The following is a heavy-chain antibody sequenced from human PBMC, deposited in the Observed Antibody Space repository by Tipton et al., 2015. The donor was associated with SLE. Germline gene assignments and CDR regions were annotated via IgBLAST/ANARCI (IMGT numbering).Heavy chain of an antibody. D-gene: IGHD1-26*01. CDR1: DGSISTSY. V-gene: IGHV4-59*01. Sequence: TLSLTCTVSDGSISTSYWSWIRQSPEGRLEWIGYIYGNGNTNYNPSLKSRVTMSIDTSKKHFSLTLTSVTAADTAVYYCAKGEGFYGDLYFRHWGRGTLVTVS. CDR3: AKGEGFYGDLYFRH. J-gene: IGHJ1*01. CDR2: IYGNGNT.